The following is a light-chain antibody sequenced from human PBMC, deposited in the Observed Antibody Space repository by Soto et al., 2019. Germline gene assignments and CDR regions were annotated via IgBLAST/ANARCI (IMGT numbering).Light chain of an antibody. CDR1: QSISIY. Sequence: DIQIPQSPSSLSASVGDRVTITCRASQSISIYVNWDQQKPAKTPKLLIYAASSLEPWLPSRFSGRGSGTEFTITITSLQPEDFATYYCPQSDSTPLTYGGGNKGEL. J-gene: IGKJ4*01. CDR2: AAS. V-gene: IGKV1-39*01. CDR3: PQSDSTPLT.